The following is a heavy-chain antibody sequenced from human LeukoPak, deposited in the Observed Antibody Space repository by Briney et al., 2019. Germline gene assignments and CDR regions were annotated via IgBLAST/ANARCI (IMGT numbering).Heavy chain of an antibody. CDR1: GYTFTSYD. V-gene: IGHV1-8*01. J-gene: IGHJ4*02. D-gene: IGHD3-22*01. CDR3: ARDAVVVITGYYFDY. Sequence: ASVKVSCKASGYTFTSYDINWVRQATGQGLEWMGWMNPNSGNTGYAQKFQGRVTMTRDTSTSTVYMELSSLRSEDTAVYYCARDAVVVITGYYFDYWGQGTLVTVSS. CDR2: MNPNSGNT.